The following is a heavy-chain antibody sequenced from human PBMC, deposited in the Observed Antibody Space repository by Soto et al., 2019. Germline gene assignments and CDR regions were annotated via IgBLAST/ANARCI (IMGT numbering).Heavy chain of an antibody. V-gene: IGHV1-2*02. D-gene: IGHD6-19*01. J-gene: IGHJ4*02. Sequence: ASVKVSCKASGYTFTGYYMHWVRQAPGQGLEWMGWINPNSGGTNYAQKFQGRVTMTRDTSISTAYMELSRLRSDDTAVYYCAREFWNSSGWYGGGPFDYWGQGTLVTVSS. CDR2: INPNSGGT. CDR3: AREFWNSSGWYGGGPFDY. CDR1: GYTFTGYY.